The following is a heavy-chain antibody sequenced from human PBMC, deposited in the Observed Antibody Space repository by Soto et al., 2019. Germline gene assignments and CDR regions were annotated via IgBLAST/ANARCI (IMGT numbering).Heavy chain of an antibody. J-gene: IGHJ6*02. Sequence: SVKVSCKASGGTFSSYAISWVRQAPGQGLEWMGGIIPIFGTANYAQKFQGRVTITADESTSTAYMELSSLRSEDTAVYYCARGEALQLWLHYYYYGMDVWGQGTTVTVSS. CDR3: ARGEALQLWLHYYYYGMDV. CDR1: GGTFSSYA. V-gene: IGHV1-69*13. CDR2: IIPIFGTA. D-gene: IGHD5-18*01.